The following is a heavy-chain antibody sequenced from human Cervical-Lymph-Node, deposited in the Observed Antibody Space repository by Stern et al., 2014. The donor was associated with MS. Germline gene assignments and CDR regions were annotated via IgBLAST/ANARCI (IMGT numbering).Heavy chain of an antibody. D-gene: IGHD2-15*01. CDR2: IIPIFGTA. J-gene: IGHJ6*02. CDR3: ARKLCSGGSCYFYGMDV. V-gene: IGHV1-69*13. Sequence: QFQLVQSGAEVKKPGASVKVSCKTAGYNFTDYGIIWVRQAPGQGLEWMGGIIPIFGTANYAQKFQGRVTIIADESTSTVYMELSSLRSEDAAVYYCARKLCSGGSCYFYGMDVWGQGTTVTVSS. CDR1: GYNFTDYG.